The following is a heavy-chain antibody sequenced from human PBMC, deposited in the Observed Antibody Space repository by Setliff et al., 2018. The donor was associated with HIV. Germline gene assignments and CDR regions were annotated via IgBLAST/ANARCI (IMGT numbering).Heavy chain of an antibody. CDR3: GRDVLDLVISVYGF. V-gene: IGHV4-39*02. J-gene: IGHJ4*02. D-gene: IGHD3-22*01. CDR2: IYYSGST. CDR1: GDSISSSSYY. Sequence: SETLSLTCSVSGDSISSSSYYWGWIRQPPGKGLEWIGSIYYSGSTYYHPSLNSRVTISVAASKNQFSLKLSSVTAADTAVYYCGRDVLDLVISVYGFWGQGIPVTVSS.